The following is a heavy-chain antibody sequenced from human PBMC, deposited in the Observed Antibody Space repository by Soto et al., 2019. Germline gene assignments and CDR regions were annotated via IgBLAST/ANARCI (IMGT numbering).Heavy chain of an antibody. CDR3: ARSTSHSRADAFDI. CDR1: GFTVSSNY. J-gene: IGHJ3*02. CDR2: IYSGGST. D-gene: IGHD2-2*01. V-gene: IGHV3-53*01. Sequence: EVQLVESGGGLIQPGGSLRLSCAASGFTVSSNYMSWVRQAPGKGLEWVSVIYSGGSTYYADSVKGRFTISRDNSKNTLYLQMNRLRAEDTAVYYCARSTSHSRADAFDIWGQGTMVTVSS.